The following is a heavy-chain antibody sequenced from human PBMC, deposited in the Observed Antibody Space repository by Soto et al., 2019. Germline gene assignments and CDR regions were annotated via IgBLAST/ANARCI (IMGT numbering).Heavy chain of an antibody. V-gene: IGHV4-34*01. CDR1: GGSLSAYY. CDR2: IHHSGST. D-gene: IGHD3-10*01. CDR3: ASYGSGSYYNGYYFDY. Sequence: SETLSLTCAVYGGSLSAYYWSWIRQSPGKGLEWIGEIHHSGSTNYKPSPKSRVTISEDTSKNQFSMKLRTVTAADTDVYFCASYGSGSYYNGYYFDYWGQGTLVTVSS. J-gene: IGHJ4*02.